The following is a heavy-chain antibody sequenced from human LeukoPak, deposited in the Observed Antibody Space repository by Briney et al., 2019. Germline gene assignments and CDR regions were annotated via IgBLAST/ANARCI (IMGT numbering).Heavy chain of an antibody. CDR3: ASEEEVGATGAFDI. J-gene: IGHJ3*02. V-gene: IGHV4-38-2*02. D-gene: IGHD1-26*01. CDR2: IFQGGTT. CDR1: GYSIRSGFY. Sequence: SENLSLTCTVSGYSIRSGFYWGWIRQAPGKGLEWIGSIFQGGTTFYNPSLKSRVIISADTSNNEFSLKLSSVTAADTAVYYCASEEEVGATGAFDIWGQGTMVTVSS.